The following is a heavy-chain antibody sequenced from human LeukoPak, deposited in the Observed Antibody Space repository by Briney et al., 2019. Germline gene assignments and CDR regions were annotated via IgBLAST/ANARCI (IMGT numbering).Heavy chain of an antibody. CDR1: GFTFSNYE. V-gene: IGHV3-48*03. D-gene: IGHD3-10*01. CDR3: ARDFPKYYYGSGSYYNYYYYYYYMDV. Sequence: GESLRLSCAASGFTFSNYEINWVRQAPGKGLEWVSYISSGGFSIYYADSVRGRFTISRDNAKDSLSLQMNSLRAEDTAVYYCARDFPKYYYGSGSYYNYYYYYYYMDVWGKGTTVTISS. J-gene: IGHJ6*03. CDR2: ISSGGFSI.